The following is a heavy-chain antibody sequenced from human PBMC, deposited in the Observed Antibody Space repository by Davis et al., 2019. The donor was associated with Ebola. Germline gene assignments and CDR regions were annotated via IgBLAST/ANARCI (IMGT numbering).Heavy chain of an antibody. CDR1: GGSISRSDW. V-gene: IGHV4-4*02. J-gene: IGHJ4*02. D-gene: IGHD3-9*01. CDR2: IFHSGSS. Sequence: MPSETLSLTCAVSGGSISRSDWWSWVRQPPGKGLEWIGEIFHSGSSDCNPSLKSRVTTSVDKADKQFSLKLSSVTAADTAVCYYAALRYLTRWKCLAYNSDYWGRGNLVAVSS. CDR3: AALRYLTRWKCLAYNSDY.